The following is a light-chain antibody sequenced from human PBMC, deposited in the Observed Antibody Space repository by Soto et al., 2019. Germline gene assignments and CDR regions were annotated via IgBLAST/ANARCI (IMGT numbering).Light chain of an antibody. CDR3: QHRRS. Sequence: EIVLTQSPATLSLSPGERATLSCRASQSVGSDFAWYQQKSGQAPRLLIYDASNRATGIPARFSGSGSGTDFTLSISSLEPEDFAVYYCQHRRSFGPGTKVDIK. CDR2: DAS. V-gene: IGKV3-11*01. CDR1: QSVGSD. J-gene: IGKJ3*01.